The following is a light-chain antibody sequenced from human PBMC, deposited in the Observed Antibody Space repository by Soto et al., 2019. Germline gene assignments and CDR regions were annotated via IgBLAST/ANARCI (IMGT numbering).Light chain of an antibody. CDR3: QQCYATPLT. Sequence: EIQLTQSASSLSASLGDRVTITCRASQSINNCLNWYRQKPGKAPKLLMYGASTLESGVPSRFSGSRSGTDFTLTISSLQPEDSATYYCQQCYATPLTFGGGTNVDIK. CDR1: QSINNC. V-gene: IGKV1-39*01. J-gene: IGKJ4*01. CDR2: GAS.